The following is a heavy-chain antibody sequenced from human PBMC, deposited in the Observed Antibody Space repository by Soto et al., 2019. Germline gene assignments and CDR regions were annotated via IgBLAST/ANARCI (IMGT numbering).Heavy chain of an antibody. CDR2: IYYSGST. CDR3: ARDSPMVRGVIIPGMDV. V-gene: IGHV4-31*03. D-gene: IGHD3-10*01. CDR1: GGSISSGGYY. J-gene: IGHJ6*02. Sequence: QVQLQESGPGLVKPSQTLSLTCTVSGGSISSGGYYWSWIRQHPGKGLEWIGYIYYSGSTYYNPSLKSRVTISVDTSKTQFSLKLSSVTAADTAVYYCARDSPMVRGVIIPGMDVWGQGTTVTVSS.